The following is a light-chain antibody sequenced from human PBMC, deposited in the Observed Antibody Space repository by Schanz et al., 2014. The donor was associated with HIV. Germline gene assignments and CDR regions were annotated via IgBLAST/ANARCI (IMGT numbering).Light chain of an antibody. Sequence: DIVLTQSPDSLAVSLGERATINCKSSQNVLYSSTNKYYLAWYQQKPGQPPKLLIYWASTRQSGVPDRFSGSGSGTDFTLTISSLQAEDVAAYYCQQYYSDKPTFGQGTKVEVK. V-gene: IGKV4-1*01. CDR1: QNVLYSSTNKYY. J-gene: IGKJ1*01. CDR2: WAS. CDR3: QQYYSDKPT.